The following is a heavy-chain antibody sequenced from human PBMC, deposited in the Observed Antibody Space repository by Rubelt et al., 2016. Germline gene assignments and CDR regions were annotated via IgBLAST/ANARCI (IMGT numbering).Heavy chain of an antibody. Sequence: QVQLVQSGAEVKKPGASVKVSCKASGYTFTSYGISWVRQAPGQGLEWMGWINPNSGGKNFAQKFQGRVTMTTDTSISTAYMELSRLRSDDTAVYYCARDYSSWYAVDYWGQGTLVTVSS. V-gene: IGHV1-2*02. CDR1: GYTFTSYG. D-gene: IGHD6-13*01. CDR3: ARDYSSWYAVDY. CDR2: INPNSGGK. J-gene: IGHJ4*02.